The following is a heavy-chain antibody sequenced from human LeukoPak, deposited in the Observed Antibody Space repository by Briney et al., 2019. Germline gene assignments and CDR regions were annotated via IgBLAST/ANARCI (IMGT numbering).Heavy chain of an antibody. J-gene: IGHJ4*02. Sequence: GGSLRLSCAASGFTFSSYWMSWVRQAPGKGLEWVANIKRDGSEKYYVDSVKGRFTISRDNSKNTLYLQMNSLRAEDTAVFYCAKGLYSRVLRYFDWLGALDYWGQGTLVTVSS. V-gene: IGHV3-7*01. CDR3: AKGLYSRVLRYFDWLGALDY. D-gene: IGHD3-9*01. CDR2: IKRDGSEK. CDR1: GFTFSSYW.